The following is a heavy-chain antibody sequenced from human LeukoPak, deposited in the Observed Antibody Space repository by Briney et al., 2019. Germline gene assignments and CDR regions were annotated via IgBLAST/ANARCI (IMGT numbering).Heavy chain of an antibody. D-gene: IGHD4-17*01. V-gene: IGHV4-39*01. Sequence: SETLSLTCTVSGGSISSSSYYWGWIRQPPGRGLEWIGSIYYSGSTYYNPSLRSRVTISVDTSKNQFSLKLSSVTAAATAVDYCARVTRTFRYGDYVDYFDYWGQGTLVTVSS. CDR2: IYYSGST. CDR3: ARVTRTFRYGDYVDYFDY. J-gene: IGHJ4*02. CDR1: GGSISSSSYY.